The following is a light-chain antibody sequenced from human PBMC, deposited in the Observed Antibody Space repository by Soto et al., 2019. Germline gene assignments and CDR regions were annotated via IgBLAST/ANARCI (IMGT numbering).Light chain of an antibody. CDR1: QSVSSNN. CDR2: GAS. J-gene: IGKJ3*01. Sequence: EIVLTQSPGTLSLSPGERATLSCRASQSVSSNNLAWYQQRPGQAPRVVIYGASTRATGIPERFSVSGSGTDFTLTISRLEPEDFAVYYCQQYGRCPFTIGPGTQVDIK. V-gene: IGKV3-20*01. CDR3: QQYGRCPFT.